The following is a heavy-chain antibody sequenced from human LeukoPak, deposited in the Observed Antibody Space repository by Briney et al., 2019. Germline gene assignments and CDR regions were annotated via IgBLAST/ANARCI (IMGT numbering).Heavy chain of an antibody. D-gene: IGHD3-22*01. CDR1: GFTFSSYA. V-gene: IGHV3-30-3*01. Sequence: GGSLRLSCAASGFTFSSYAMHWVRQAPGKGQEWVAVISYDGSNKYYADSVKGRFTISRDNSKNTLYLQMNSLRAEDTAVYYCAREGPGVTMIVVVITGDYFDYWGQGTLVTVSS. J-gene: IGHJ4*02. CDR2: ISYDGSNK. CDR3: AREGPGVTMIVVVITGDYFDY.